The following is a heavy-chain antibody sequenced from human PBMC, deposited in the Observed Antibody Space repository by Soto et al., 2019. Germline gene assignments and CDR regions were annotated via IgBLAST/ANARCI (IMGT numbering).Heavy chain of an antibody. Sequence: PGGSLRLSCAGPGFTFSSYGMHWVRQAPGKGLEWVAVISYDGSNKYYADSVKGRFTISRDNSKNTLYLQMNSLRAEDTAVYYCAKDSLLYSSGWDPPNFDYWGQGT. CDR2: ISYDGSNK. CDR3: AKDSLLYSSGWDPPNFDY. CDR1: GFTFSSYG. J-gene: IGHJ4*02. V-gene: IGHV3-30*18. D-gene: IGHD6-19*01.